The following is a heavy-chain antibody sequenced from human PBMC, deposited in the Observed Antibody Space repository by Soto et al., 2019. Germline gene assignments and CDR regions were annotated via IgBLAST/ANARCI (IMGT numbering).Heavy chain of an antibody. CDR1: GFTFSSYS. V-gene: IGHV3-21*01. J-gene: IGHJ5*02. Sequence: GGSLRLSCAASGFTFSSYSMNWVRQAPGKGLEWVSSISSSSSSYIYYADSVKGRFTISRDNAKNSLYLQMNSLRAEDTAVYYCARNVLLWFGESQPNNWLDPWGQGTLVTVSS. D-gene: IGHD3-10*01. CDR3: ARNVLLWFGESQPNNWLDP. CDR2: ISSSSSSYI.